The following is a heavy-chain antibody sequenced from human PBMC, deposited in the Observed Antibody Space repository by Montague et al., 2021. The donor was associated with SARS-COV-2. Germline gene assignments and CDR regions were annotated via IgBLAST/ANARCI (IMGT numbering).Heavy chain of an antibody. CDR1: GGSFSGYY. Sequence: SETLSLTCAVYGGSFSGYYWSWIRQPPGKGLEWIGEINHSGSTNYNPSLKSRVTISVDTSKNQFSLKLSSVTAADTAVYYCARGRRILLWFGELLSGGDYYGMDGWGQGTTVTVSS. D-gene: IGHD3-10*01. CDR2: INHSGST. V-gene: IGHV4-34*01. CDR3: ARGRRILLWFGELLSGGDYYGMDG. J-gene: IGHJ6*02.